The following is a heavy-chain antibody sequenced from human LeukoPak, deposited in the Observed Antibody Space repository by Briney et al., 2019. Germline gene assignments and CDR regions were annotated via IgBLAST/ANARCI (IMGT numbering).Heavy chain of an antibody. D-gene: IGHD2-2*01. CDR3: AREGGYCSSTSCYGDDAFDI. CDR1: GYTFTGYY. CDR2: INPNSGGT. Sequence: APVKVSCKASGYTFTGYYMHWVRQAPGQGLEWMGWINPNSGGTNYAQKFQGRVTMTRDTSISTAYMELSRLRSDDTAVYYCAREGGYCSSTSCYGDDAFDIWGQGTMVTVSS. J-gene: IGHJ3*02. V-gene: IGHV1-2*02.